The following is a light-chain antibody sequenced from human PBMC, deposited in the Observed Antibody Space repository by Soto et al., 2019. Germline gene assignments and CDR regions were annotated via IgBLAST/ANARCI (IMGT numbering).Light chain of an antibody. CDR1: QSVNSN. CDR2: GAS. CDR3: QQYNDWPPRT. J-gene: IGKJ1*01. V-gene: IGKV3-15*01. Sequence: EIVMTQSPGTLSVSPGERATLSCRASQSVNSNLAWYQQKPGQAPRLLIYGASTRATAIPARFSGSGSGTEFTLTISSLQSEDFAVYYCQQYNDWPPRTFGQGNKVEIK.